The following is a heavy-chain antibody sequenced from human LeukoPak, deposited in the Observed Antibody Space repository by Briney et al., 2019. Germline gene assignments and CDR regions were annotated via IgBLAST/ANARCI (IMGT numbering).Heavy chain of an antibody. J-gene: IGHJ4*02. CDR3: ARSRGDDYGDV. D-gene: IGHD4-17*01. V-gene: IGHV3-64*01. Sequence: GGSLRLSCAASGFTFSSYAMHWVRQAPGKGLEYVSATSSNGGSTYYANSVKGRFTISRDNSKNTLYLQMGSLRAEDMAVYYCARSRGDDYGDVWGQGTLVTVSS. CDR2: TSSNGGST. CDR1: GFTFSSYA.